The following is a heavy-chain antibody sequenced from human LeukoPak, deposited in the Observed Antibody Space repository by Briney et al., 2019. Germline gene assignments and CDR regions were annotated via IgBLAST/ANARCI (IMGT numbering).Heavy chain of an antibody. D-gene: IGHD2-15*01. J-gene: IGHJ4*02. Sequence: PGGSLRLSCAASGFAFSSYWMHWVRQAPGKGLVWVSRINNDGGSTTYADSVRGRFTISRDTAKNTLYLQMNSLRADDTAVYFCARDGGSRGVPLDCWGQGTLVTVSS. CDR1: GFAFSSYW. CDR2: INNDGGST. V-gene: IGHV3-74*03. CDR3: ARDGGSRGVPLDC.